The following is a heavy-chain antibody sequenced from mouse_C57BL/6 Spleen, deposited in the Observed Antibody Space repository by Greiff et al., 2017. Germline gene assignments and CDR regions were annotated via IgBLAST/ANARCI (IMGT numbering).Heavy chain of an antibody. J-gene: IGHJ4*01. CDR1: GYTFTDYW. Sequence: QVQLQQSGAELVKPGASVKLSCKASGYTFTDYWMHWVKQRPGQGLEWVGYINPGSGGINYNEKFKGKATLTIDKSSSTAYMQLSSLTSEDSAVYYCARWWAFGYWGQGASVTVAS. D-gene: IGHD1-1*02. CDR3: ARWWAFGY. CDR2: INPGSGGI. V-gene: IGHV1-53*01.